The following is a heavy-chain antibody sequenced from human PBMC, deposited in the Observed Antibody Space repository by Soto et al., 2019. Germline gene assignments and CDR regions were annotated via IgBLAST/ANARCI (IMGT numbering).Heavy chain of an antibody. D-gene: IGHD3-3*01. V-gene: IGHV3-30*18. J-gene: IGHJ4*02. CDR3: AKGYDFWSGYPDY. Sequence: PGGSLRLSCAASGFTFSSYGMHWVRQAPGKGLEWVAVISYDGSNKYYADSVKGRFTISRDNSKNTLYLQMNSLRAEDTAVYYCAKGYDFWSGYPDYWGQGTLVTVSS. CDR2: ISYDGSNK. CDR1: GFTFSSYG.